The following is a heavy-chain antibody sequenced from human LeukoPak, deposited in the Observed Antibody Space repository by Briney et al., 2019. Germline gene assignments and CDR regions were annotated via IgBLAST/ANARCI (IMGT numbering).Heavy chain of an antibody. CDR3: AKALGD. Sequence: PGRSLRLSCAASGFTFDDYAMHWVRQAPGKGLEWVSGISWNRGSIGYADSVKGRFTISRDNAKNSLYLQMNSLRAEDTALYYCAKALGDWGQGTLVTVSS. CDR1: GFTFDDYA. D-gene: IGHD3-10*01. V-gene: IGHV3-9*01. J-gene: IGHJ4*02. CDR2: ISWNRGSI.